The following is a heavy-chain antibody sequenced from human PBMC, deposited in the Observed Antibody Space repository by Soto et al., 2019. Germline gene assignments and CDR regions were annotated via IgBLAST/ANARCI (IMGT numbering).Heavy chain of an antibody. D-gene: IGHD3-22*01. CDR3: ASITMIVVVIDY. Sequence: QLQLQESGPGLVKPSETLSLTCTVSGGSISSSSYYWGWIRQPPGKGLEWIGSIYYSGSTYYNPSLKSRVTISVDTSKNQFSLKLSSVTAADTAVYYCASITMIVVVIDYWGQGTLVTVSS. CDR2: IYYSGST. V-gene: IGHV4-39*01. CDR1: GGSISSSSYY. J-gene: IGHJ4*02.